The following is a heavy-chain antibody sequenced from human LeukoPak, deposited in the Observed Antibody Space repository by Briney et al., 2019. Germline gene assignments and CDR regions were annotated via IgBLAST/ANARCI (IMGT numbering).Heavy chain of an antibody. CDR2: ISGSGGST. CDR3: AKQSPLGYCSSTSCYASDY. D-gene: IGHD2-2*01. V-gene: IGHV3-23*01. CDR1: GFTFSSYA. Sequence: GGSLRLSCAASGFTFSSYAMSRVRQAPGKGLEWVSAISGSGGSTYYADSVKGRFTISRDNSKYTLYLQMNSLRAEDTAVYYCAKQSPLGYCSSTSCYASDYWGQGTLVTVSS. J-gene: IGHJ4*02.